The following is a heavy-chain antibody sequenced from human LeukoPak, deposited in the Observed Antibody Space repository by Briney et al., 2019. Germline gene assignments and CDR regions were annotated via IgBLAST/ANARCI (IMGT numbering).Heavy chain of an antibody. Sequence: SETLSLTCTVSGGSVSSGSYYWSWIRQPPGKGLGWIGYIYYSGSTNYNPSLKSRVTMSVDTSKNQFSLKLSSVTAADTAVYYCARDYPGFDPWGQGTLVTVSS. CDR2: IYYSGST. D-gene: IGHD3-16*02. V-gene: IGHV4-61*01. J-gene: IGHJ5*02. CDR3: ARDYPGFDP. CDR1: GGSVSSGSYY.